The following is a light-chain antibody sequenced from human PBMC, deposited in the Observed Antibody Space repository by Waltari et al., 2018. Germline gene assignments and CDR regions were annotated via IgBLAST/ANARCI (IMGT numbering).Light chain of an antibody. Sequence: IVLTQSPGTLSLSPGERATLSCRASQTVRTTYLAWYQKKPGQAPTLLIYGASSRATGIPDRFSGSGSGTDFSLTISSLEPEDFAVYYCQQYDISPLTFGGGTKVEIK. CDR2: GAS. J-gene: IGKJ4*01. V-gene: IGKV3-20*01. CDR3: QQYDISPLT. CDR1: QTVRTTY.